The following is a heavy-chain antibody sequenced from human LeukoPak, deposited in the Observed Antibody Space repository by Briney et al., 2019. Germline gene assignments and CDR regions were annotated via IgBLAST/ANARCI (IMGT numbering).Heavy chain of an antibody. Sequence: PGGSLRLSCVFSGFTFSNYWMKWVRQAPGKGLDWVAVIWYDGSNKYYADSVKGRFTISRDNSKNTLYLQMNSLRAEDTAVYYCARETAYCGGDCYSMNAVYYGMDVWGQGTTVTVSS. CDR2: IWYDGSNK. CDR1: GFTFSNYW. V-gene: IGHV3-33*08. CDR3: ARETAYCGGDCYSMNAVYYGMDV. D-gene: IGHD2-21*02. J-gene: IGHJ6*02.